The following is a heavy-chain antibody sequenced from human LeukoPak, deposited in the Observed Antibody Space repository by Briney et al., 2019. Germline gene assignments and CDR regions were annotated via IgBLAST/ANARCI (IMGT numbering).Heavy chain of an antibody. Sequence: PSQTLSLTCTVSGGSISSGGYYWSWIRQPPGKGLEWIGYIYYSGSTNYNPSLKSRVTRSVDTSKNQFSLKLSSVTAADTAVYYCARAPYSSSWYWDWFDPWGQGTLVTVSS. V-gene: IGHV4-61*08. J-gene: IGHJ5*02. CDR2: IYYSGST. D-gene: IGHD6-13*01. CDR3: ARAPYSSSWYWDWFDP. CDR1: GGSISSGGYY.